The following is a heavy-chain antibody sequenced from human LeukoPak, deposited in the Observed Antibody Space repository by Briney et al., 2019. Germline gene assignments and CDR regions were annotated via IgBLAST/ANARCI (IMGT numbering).Heavy chain of an antibody. Sequence: SETLSLTCAVSGGSISSYYWSWIRQPPGKGLEWIGYIYYSGSTNYNPSLKSRVTISVDTSKNQFSLKLSSVTAADTAVYYCARHWWEQWLVPFDPWGQGTLVTVSP. CDR2: IYYSGST. CDR3: ARHWWEQWLVPFDP. V-gene: IGHV4-59*08. D-gene: IGHD6-19*01. J-gene: IGHJ5*02. CDR1: GGSISSYY.